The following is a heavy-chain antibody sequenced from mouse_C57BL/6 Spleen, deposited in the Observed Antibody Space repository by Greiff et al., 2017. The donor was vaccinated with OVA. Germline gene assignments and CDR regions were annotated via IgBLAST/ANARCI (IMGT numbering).Heavy chain of an antibody. V-gene: IGHV1-55*01. CDR3: ARQAGEYDYDVAMDY. CDR2: IYPGSGST. Sequence: QVQLQQPGAELVKPGASVKMSCKASGYTFTSYWITWVKQRPGQGLEWIGDIYPGSGSTNYNEKFKSKATLTVDTSSSTAYMQLSSLTSEDSAVYYCARQAGEYDYDVAMDYWGQGTSVTVSS. D-gene: IGHD2-4*01. CDR1: GYTFTSYW. J-gene: IGHJ4*01.